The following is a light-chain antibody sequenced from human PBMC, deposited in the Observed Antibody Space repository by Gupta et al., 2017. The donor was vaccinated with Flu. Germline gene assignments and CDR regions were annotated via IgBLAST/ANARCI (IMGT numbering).Light chain of an antibody. J-gene: IGKJ2*01. Sequence: EIVLTQSPGTLSLSPGETATLHCRASQGVSSSYLAWYQQKPGQAPRLLIYGTSIRDTGFPDRFSGSGSGTDFTLTISNFEPEDIGIYYCQQYGYSLPSTFGQGTKLEIK. CDR2: GTS. CDR3: QQYGYSLPST. CDR1: QGVSSSY. V-gene: IGKV3-20*01.